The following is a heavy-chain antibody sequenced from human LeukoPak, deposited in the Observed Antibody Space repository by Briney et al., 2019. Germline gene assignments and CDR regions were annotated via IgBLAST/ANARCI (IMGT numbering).Heavy chain of an antibody. V-gene: IGHV1-69*05. Sequence: ASVKVSCKASGGTFSSYAISWVRQAPGQGLEWMGGIIPIFGTANYAQKFQGRVTITTDESTSTAYMELSSLRSEDTAVYYCARGSTIFGVLIYYYYMDVWGKGTTVTVSS. CDR2: IIPIFGTA. CDR3: ARGSTIFGVLIYYYYMDV. CDR1: GGTFSSYA. D-gene: IGHD3-3*01. J-gene: IGHJ6*03.